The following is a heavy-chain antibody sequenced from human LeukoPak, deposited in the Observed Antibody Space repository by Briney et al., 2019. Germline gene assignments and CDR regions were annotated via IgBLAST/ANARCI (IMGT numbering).Heavy chain of an antibody. CDR2: INDDATET. J-gene: IGHJ4*02. V-gene: IGHV3-7*03. D-gene: IGHD6-19*01. CDR1: GFTFSNYW. CDR3: SGGGGWESDF. Sequence: GGSLRLSRAVSGFTFSNYWMNWVRQAPGKGLEWVANINDDATETNYIDSVKGRFTISRDNVRNSLHLQMDSLRAEDTAVYYCSGGGGWESDFWGQGTLVTVSS.